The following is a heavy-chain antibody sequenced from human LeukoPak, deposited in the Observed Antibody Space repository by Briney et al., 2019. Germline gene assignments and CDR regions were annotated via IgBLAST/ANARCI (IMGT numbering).Heavy chain of an antibody. J-gene: IGHJ6*02. CDR3: ARPLGGGPSYYGMDV. V-gene: IGHV5-51*01. D-gene: IGHD3-10*01. CDR1: GYTFTGYW. CDR2: TYPGDSDT. Sequence: GESLKISCKVSGYTFTGYWIGWVRRMPGKGLEWMGITYPGDSDTRYSPSFQGQVTISADRSINTAYLQWSSLKASDTAIYYCARPLGGGPSYYGMDVWGQGTTVTVPS.